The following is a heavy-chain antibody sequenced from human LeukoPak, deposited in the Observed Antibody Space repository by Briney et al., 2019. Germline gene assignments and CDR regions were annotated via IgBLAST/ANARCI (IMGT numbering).Heavy chain of an antibody. CDR3: ARHSVDVFDI. CDR1: GGSISSYY. V-gene: IGHV4-59*08. Sequence: SETLSLTCTVSGGSISSYYWSWIRQPPGKGLEWIGYIYCSGSTNYNPSLKSRVTISVDTSKNQFSLKLSSVTAADTAVYYCARHSVDVFDIWGQGTMVTVSS. D-gene: IGHD6-19*01. J-gene: IGHJ3*02. CDR2: IYCSGST.